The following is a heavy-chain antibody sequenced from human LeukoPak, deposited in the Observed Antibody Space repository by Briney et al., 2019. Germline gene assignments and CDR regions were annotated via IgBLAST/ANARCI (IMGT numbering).Heavy chain of an antibody. Sequence: ASVKVSCKASGYTFTSYYMHWVRQAPGQGLEWMGIINPSGGSTSYAQKFQGRVTMTRDMSTSTVYMELSSLRSEDTAVYYCAREALWFAVRAKGFDPCGQGTLVTVSS. D-gene: IGHD3-10*01. V-gene: IGHV1-46*01. CDR2: INPSGGST. CDR3: AREALWFAVRAKGFDP. CDR1: GYTFTSYY. J-gene: IGHJ5*02.